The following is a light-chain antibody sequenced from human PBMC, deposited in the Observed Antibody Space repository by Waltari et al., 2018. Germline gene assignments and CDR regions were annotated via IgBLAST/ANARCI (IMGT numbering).Light chain of an antibody. CDR3: CSYAGSSTLL. CDR1: SSDVWSYNL. Sequence: QSALTQPASVSGSPGQSITVSCPGTSSDVWSYNLVSWYQQHPGKAPKLMIYEGSKRPSGVSNRFSGSKSGNTASLTISGLQAEDEADYYCCSYAGSSTLLFGGGTKVTVL. CDR2: EGS. J-gene: IGLJ2*01. V-gene: IGLV2-23*01.